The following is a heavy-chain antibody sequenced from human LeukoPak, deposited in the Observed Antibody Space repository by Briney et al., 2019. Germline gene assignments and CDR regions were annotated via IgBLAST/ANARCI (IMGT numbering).Heavy chain of an antibody. D-gene: IGHD4-11*01. J-gene: IGHJ4*02. V-gene: IGHV4-38-2*02. CDR2: IYHSGST. CDR1: GYSISSGYY. Sequence: SETLSLPCTVSGYSISSGYYWGWIRQPPGKGLEWNGRIYHSGSTHYNPSLKSRVTISVDTSKNQSSLKLSSVTAADTAVYYCAGVVMTTVTTYYFDYWGQGTLVTVSS. CDR3: AGVVMTTVTTYYFDY.